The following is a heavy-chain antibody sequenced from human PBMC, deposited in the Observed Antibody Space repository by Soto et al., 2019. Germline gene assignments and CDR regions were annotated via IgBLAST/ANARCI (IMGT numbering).Heavy chain of an antibody. CDR3: ARGTLRFLEWLLPIDY. CDR2: ISYDGSNK. V-gene: IGHV3-30-3*01. Sequence: GGSLRLSCAASGFTFSSYAMHWVRQAPGKGLEWVAVISYDGSNKYYADSVKGRFTISRDNSKNTLYLQMNSLRAEDTAVYYCARGTLRFLEWLLPIDYWGQGTLVTVSS. D-gene: IGHD3-3*01. J-gene: IGHJ4*02. CDR1: GFTFSSYA.